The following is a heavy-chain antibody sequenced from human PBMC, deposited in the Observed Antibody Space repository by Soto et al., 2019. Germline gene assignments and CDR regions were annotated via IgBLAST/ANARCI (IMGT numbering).Heavy chain of an antibody. J-gene: IGHJ6*02. CDR2: ISISRGYI. V-gene: IGHV3-21*01. D-gene: IGHD2-2*02. CDR3: AREGYCSSTSCYTPKGRHYYYGMDV. CDR1: GFTFSSYS. Sequence: EVQLVESGGGLVKPGGSLRLSCAASGFTFSSYSMNGVGQAPGKGLEGVPSISISRGYIYYADSVKGRFTISRDNAKNSLYLQMNSLRAEDTAVYYCAREGYCSSTSCYTPKGRHYYYGMDVWGQGTTVTVSS.